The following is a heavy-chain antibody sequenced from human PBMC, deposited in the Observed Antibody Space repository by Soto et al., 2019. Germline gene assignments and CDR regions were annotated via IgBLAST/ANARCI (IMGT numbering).Heavy chain of an antibody. J-gene: IGHJ4*02. Sequence: QVQLVQSGAEVKKPGASVKVCCRTSGYTFKHYYIHWVRQAPGQGLEWLGIINPASASTNYAQEFQDRVTLTMDTSTTTVYMELSGLRAEDTAIFYCARDLAAGDHWGQGTLVTVSS. D-gene: IGHD6-13*01. V-gene: IGHV1-46*02. CDR2: INPASAST. CDR3: ARDLAAGDH. CDR1: GYTFKHYY.